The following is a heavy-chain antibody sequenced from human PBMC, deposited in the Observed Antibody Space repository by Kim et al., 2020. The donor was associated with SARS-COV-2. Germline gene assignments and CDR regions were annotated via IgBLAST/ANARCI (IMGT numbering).Heavy chain of an antibody. Sequence: GYAKKVQGRVTMPRNTSISTSYMELSSLRSEDTAVYYCARHSSGWTGFDYWGQGTLVTVSS. D-gene: IGHD6-19*01. J-gene: IGHJ4*02. V-gene: IGHV1-8*01. CDR3: ARHSSGWTGFDY.